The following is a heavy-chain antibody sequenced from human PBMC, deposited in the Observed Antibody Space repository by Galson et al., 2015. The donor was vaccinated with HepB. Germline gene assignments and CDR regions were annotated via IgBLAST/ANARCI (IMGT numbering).Heavy chain of an antibody. CDR1: GDNVSSNSAA. CDR3: ARGGDIVATMYNWFDP. Sequence: CAISGDNVSSNSAAWNWIRQSPSRGLEWLGRTYYRSKWYNDYAVSVKSRITINPDTSKNQFSLQLNSVTPEDTAVYYCARGGDIVATMYNWFDPWGQGTLVTVSS. V-gene: IGHV6-1*01. CDR2: TYYRSKWYN. D-gene: IGHD5-12*01. J-gene: IGHJ5*02.